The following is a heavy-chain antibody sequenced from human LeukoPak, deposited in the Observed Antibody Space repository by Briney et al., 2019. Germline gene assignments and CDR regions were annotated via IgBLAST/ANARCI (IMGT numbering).Heavy chain of an antibody. CDR3: AKEGAYPIITYDS. CDR1: GFTFSSYW. D-gene: IGHD3-10*01. J-gene: IGHJ5*01. CDR2: IKQDGSEK. V-gene: IGHV3-7*01. Sequence: PGGSLRLSCAASGFTFSSYWMNWVRQAPGKGLEWVANIKQDGSEKYYVDSVKGRFTISRDNAKNSLYLQMNSLRAEDTAVYYCAKEGAYPIITYDSWGQGTLVTASS.